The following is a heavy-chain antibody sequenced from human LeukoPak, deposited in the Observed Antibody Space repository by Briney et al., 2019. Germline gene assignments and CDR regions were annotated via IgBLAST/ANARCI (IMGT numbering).Heavy chain of an antibody. V-gene: IGHV3-66*01. D-gene: IGHD5-18*01. CDR3: ARWGVYSYGFNWFDP. CDR2: IYSGGST. Sequence: GGSLRLSCAASGFTVSSNYMSWVRQAPGKGLEWVSVIYSGGSTYYADSVKGRFTISRDNSKNTLYLQMNSLRAEDTAVYYCARWGVYSYGFNWFDPWGQGTLVTVSS. J-gene: IGHJ5*02. CDR1: GFTVSSNY.